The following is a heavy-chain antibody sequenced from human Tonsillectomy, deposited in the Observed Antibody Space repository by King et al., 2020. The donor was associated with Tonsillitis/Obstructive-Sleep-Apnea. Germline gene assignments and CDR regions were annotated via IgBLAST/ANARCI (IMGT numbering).Heavy chain of an antibody. CDR2: IWYDGSNK. CDR1: GFTLSSYG. J-gene: IGHJ4*02. CDR3: ASGDCSSTSCYHADY. Sequence: VQLVESGGGVVQPGRSLRLSCAASGFTLSSYGMHWVRQAPGKGLEWVAVIWYDGSNKYYADSVKGRFTISRDNSRNTLYLQMNSLRAEDTAVYYCASGDCSSTSCYHADYWGQGTLVTVSS. V-gene: IGHV3-33*01. D-gene: IGHD2-2*01.